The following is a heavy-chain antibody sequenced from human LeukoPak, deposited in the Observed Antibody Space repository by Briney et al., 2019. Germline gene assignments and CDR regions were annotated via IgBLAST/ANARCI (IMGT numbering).Heavy chain of an antibody. CDR2: ISHSGST. Sequence: GSLRLSCAASKFTFSKYWMSWVRQPPGKGLEWIGEISHSGSTNYNPSLKSRVTISVDTSKNQFSLKLSSVTAADTAVYYCARGRFDCWGQGTLVTVSS. V-gene: IGHV4-34*01. CDR3: ARGRFDC. J-gene: IGHJ4*02. CDR1: KFTFSKYW.